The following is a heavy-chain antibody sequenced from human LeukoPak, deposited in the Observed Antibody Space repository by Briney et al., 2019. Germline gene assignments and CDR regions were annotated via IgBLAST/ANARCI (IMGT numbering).Heavy chain of an antibody. D-gene: IGHD3-10*01. V-gene: IGHV3-30*18. CDR2: ISYEDGSNK. CDR3: TKERPDEYYGSDSYFDY. J-gene: IGHJ4*02. CDR1: GFTFRSYV. Sequence: PGRSLRLSCAASGFTFRSYVMHWVRQAPGKGLEWVAAISYEDGSNKYYADSLKGRFTISRDNSKNTLYLQMNSLRSEDTAIYSCTKERPDEYYGSDSYFDYWGQGTLVTVSS.